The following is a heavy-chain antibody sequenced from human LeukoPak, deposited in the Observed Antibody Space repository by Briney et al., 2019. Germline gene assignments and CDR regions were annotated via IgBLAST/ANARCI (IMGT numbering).Heavy chain of an antibody. CDR2: INHSRST. CDR3: ARSDGYGLVGI. V-gene: IGHV4-34*01. CDR1: GGSFSGYY. Sequence: PSETLSLTCAVYGGSFSGYYWSWIRQPPGKGLEWIGEINHSRSTNYNPSLKSRVTISVDTSKNHFSLTLSSVTAADTAVYYCARSDGYGLVGIWGQGTMVTVSS. J-gene: IGHJ3*02. D-gene: IGHD3-10*01.